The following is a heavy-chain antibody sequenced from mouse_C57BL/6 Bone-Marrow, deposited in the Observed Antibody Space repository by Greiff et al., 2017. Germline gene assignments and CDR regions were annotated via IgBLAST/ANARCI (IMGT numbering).Heavy chain of an antibody. CDR2: IYPGSGST. V-gene: IGHV1-55*01. D-gene: IGHD2-1*01. J-gene: IGHJ1*03. CDR3: ARGGGNYFWYFDV. CDR1: GYTFTSYW. Sequence: QVQLQQPGAELVKPGASVKMSCKASGYTFTSYWITWVKQRPGQGLEWIGDIYPGSGSTSYNEKFKSKATLTVDTSSSTAYMQLSSLTSEDSAVYYCARGGGNYFWYFDVWGTGTTVTVSS.